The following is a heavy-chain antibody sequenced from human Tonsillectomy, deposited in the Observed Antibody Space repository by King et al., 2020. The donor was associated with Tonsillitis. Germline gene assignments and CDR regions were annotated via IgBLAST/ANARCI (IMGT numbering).Heavy chain of an antibody. CDR2: IYNSGST. Sequence: QLQESGPGLVKPSETLSLTCTVSGGSFSSYYWSWIRQPPGKGLEWIGYIYNSGSTNYNPSFKSRVTISVDTSKNQFSLKLSSVTAADTAVYYCARGRGISLWGGSGSSYFNYWGQGTLVTVSS. D-gene: IGHD3-10*01. J-gene: IGHJ4*02. CDR1: GGSFSSYY. V-gene: IGHV4-59*01. CDR3: ARGRGISLWGGSGSSYFNY.